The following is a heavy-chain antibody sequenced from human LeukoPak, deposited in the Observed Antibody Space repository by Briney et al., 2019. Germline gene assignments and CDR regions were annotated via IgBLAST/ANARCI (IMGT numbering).Heavy chain of an antibody. Sequence: PSETLSLTCTVSGGSISSYYWSWIRQPPGKGLEWIGYIYYSGSTSYNPSLKSRVTISVDTSKNQFSLKLSSVTAADTAVYYCASALGYCSGGSCYSGDAFDIWGQGTMVTVSS. CDR1: GGSISSYY. J-gene: IGHJ3*02. CDR3: ASALGYCSGGSCYSGDAFDI. V-gene: IGHV4-59*01. D-gene: IGHD2-15*01. CDR2: IYYSGST.